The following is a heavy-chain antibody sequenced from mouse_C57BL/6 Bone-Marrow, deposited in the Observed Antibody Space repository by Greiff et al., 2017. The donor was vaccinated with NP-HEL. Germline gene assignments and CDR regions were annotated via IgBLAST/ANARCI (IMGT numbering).Heavy chain of an antibody. CDR1: GYAFRSSW. CDR3: ARKRRFHYYAMDY. CDR2: IYPGDGDT. V-gene: IGHV1-82*01. Sequence: QVQLKQSGPELVKPGASVKISCKASGYAFRSSWMNWVKQRPGKGLEWIGRIYPGDGDTNYNGKFKGKATLTADKSSSTAYMQLSSLTSEDSAVYFCARKRRFHYYAMDYWGQGTSVTVSS. J-gene: IGHJ4*01.